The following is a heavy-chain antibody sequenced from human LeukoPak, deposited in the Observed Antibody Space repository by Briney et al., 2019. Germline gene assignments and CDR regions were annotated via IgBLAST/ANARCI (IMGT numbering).Heavy chain of an antibody. J-gene: IGHJ6*03. CDR1: GGSISGYH. CDR3: ARVPRSYYYYYYMDV. V-gene: IGHV4-59*01. CDR2: IYYSGSS. Sequence: PSETLSLTCTISGGSISGYHWSWIRQPPGKGLEWLGYIYYSGSSNYNPSLKSRVTMSADTSKNQFSLKLSSVTAADTAVYYCARVPRSYYYYYYMDVWGKGTTVTVSS.